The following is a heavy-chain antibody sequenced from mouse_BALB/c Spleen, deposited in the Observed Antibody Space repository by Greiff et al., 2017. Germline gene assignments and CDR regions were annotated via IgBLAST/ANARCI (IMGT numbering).Heavy chain of an antibody. CDR3: TRRDYRYYAMDY. V-gene: IGHV1-69*02. Sequence: QVQLQQPGAELVRPGASVKLSCKASGYTFTSYWINWVKQRPGQGLEWIGNIYPSDSYTNYNQKFKDKATLTVDKSSSTAYMQLSSPTSEDSAVYYCTRRDYRYYAMDYWGQGTSVTVSS. D-gene: IGHD2-14*01. CDR2: IYPSDSYT. CDR1: GYTFTSYW. J-gene: IGHJ4*01.